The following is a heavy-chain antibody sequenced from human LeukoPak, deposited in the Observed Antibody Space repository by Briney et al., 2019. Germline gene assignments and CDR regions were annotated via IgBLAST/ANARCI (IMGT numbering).Heavy chain of an antibody. CDR1: GFTFGDHY. D-gene: IGHD3-9*01. J-gene: IGHJ1*01. Sequence: PGGSLRLSCAASGFTFGDHYMSWIRQAPGKRLEWVSYISSYGSAMYYADSLKGRFTISRDNAKNSLYLQMNSLRAEDTAVYYCARDGHYDILTGYFQDWGQGTLVTVSS. CDR3: ARDGHYDILTGYFQD. V-gene: IGHV3-11*01. CDR2: ISSYGSAM.